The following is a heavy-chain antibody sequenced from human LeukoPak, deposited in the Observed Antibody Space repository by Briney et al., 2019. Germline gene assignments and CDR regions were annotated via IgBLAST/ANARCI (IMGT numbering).Heavy chain of an antibody. CDR3: ARGSVPSAIFRNIPHFDY. V-gene: IGHV1-18*01. D-gene: IGHD2-2*01. CDR1: GYTFTSYG. CDR2: ISAYNGNT. J-gene: IGHJ4*01. Sequence: ASVKVSCKASGYTFTSYGISWVRQAPGQGLEWMGWISAYNGNTNYAQKLQGRVTMTTDTSTSTAYMELRSLRSEDTAVYYCARGSVPSAIFRNIPHFDYWGQGTLVTVSS.